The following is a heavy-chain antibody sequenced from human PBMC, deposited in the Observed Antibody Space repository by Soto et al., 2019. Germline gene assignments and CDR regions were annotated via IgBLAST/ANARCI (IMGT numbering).Heavy chain of an antibody. CDR1: GFTFSSYS. CDR2: ISSSSSYI. D-gene: IGHD3-3*01. Sequence: GGSLRLSCAASGFTFSSYSMNWVRQAPGKGLEWVSSISSSSSYIYYADSVKGRFTISRDNAKNSLYLQMNSLRAEDTAVYYCARAQYYDFWSGYKEALDIWGQGTMVTVSS. CDR3: ARAQYYDFWSGYKEALDI. J-gene: IGHJ3*02. V-gene: IGHV3-21*01.